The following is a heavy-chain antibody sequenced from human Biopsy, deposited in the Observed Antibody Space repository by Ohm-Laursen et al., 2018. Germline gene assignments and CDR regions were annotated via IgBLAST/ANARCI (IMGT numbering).Heavy chain of an antibody. CDR3: ASAGYNPDWNLDL. D-gene: IGHD5-24*01. CDR2: IHPGGST. CDR1: GGDINNYY. Sequence: SDTLSLTCNVSGGDINNYYWSWIRQPAGKGLEWIGRIHPGGSTNYNPSLKSRVTMSVDTSKKQLSLRLSSVTAADTAVYYCASAGYNPDWNLDLWGRGTRVTVSS. J-gene: IGHJ2*01. V-gene: IGHV4-4*07.